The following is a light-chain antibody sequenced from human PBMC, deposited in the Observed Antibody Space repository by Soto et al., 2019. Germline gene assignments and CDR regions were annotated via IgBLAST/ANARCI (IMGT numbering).Light chain of an antibody. CDR2: GAS. CDR1: QSVINY. J-gene: IGKJ5*01. Sequence: EIVLTQSPATLSLSPGERATLSCRASQSVINYLDWYQQKPGQAPRLLIYGASNRATGIPDRFSGSGSGTDFTLTISRLEPEDFAAYYCQQYGSSPFGQGTRLEIK. V-gene: IGKV3-20*01. CDR3: QQYGSSP.